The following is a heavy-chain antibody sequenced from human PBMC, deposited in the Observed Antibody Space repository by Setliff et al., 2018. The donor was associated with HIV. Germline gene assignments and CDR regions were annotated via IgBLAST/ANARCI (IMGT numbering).Heavy chain of an antibody. Sequence: GGSLRLSCAASGFTFSDAWMSWVRQAPGKGLEWVARIKNRANGGTTHYAVPVNGRFTISRENAKNSLYLQMDNLRAEDTAVYYCARGHCSSISCYFFGFDNWGQGAQVTVSS. J-gene: IGHJ4*02. CDR1: GFTFSDAW. V-gene: IGHV3-15*01. CDR2: IKNRANGGTT. D-gene: IGHD2-2*01. CDR3: ARGHCSSISCYFFGFDN.